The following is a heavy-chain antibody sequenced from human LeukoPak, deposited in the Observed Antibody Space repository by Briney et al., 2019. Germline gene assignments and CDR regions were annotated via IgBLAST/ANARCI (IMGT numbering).Heavy chain of an antibody. V-gene: IGHV3-9*01. CDR3: AKDKGVGATRGAFDI. J-gene: IGHJ3*02. CDR1: GFTFDDYA. CDR2: ISWNSGSI. D-gene: IGHD1-26*01. Sequence: GRSLRLSCAASGFTFDDYAMHWVRQAPGKGLEWVSGISWNSGSIGYADSVKGRFTISRDNAKNSLYLQMNSLGAEDTALYYCAKDKGVGATRGAFDIWDQGTMVTVSS.